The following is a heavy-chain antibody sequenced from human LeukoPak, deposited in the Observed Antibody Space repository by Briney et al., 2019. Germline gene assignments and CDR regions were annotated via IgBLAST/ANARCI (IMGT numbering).Heavy chain of an antibody. D-gene: IGHD1-26*01. J-gene: IGHJ6*03. CDR1: GYSFTSYW. CDR2: IYPGDSET. CDR3: ARNSGSYYVGYYYYYMDV. V-gene: IGHV5-51*01. Sequence: GESLKISCKGSGYSFTSYWIGWVRQMPGKGLEFMGAIYPGDSETTYSPSFQGQVIMSVDKSINTAYLQWSSLKASDTAMYYCARNSGSYYVGYYYYYMDVWGKGTTVTVSS.